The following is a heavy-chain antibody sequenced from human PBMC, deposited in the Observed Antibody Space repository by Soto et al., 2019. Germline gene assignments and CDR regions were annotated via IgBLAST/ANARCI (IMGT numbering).Heavy chain of an antibody. J-gene: IGHJ6*02. CDR1: GYTFTSYA. CDR2: INARNGNT. Sequence: QVQLVQSGAEEKKPGASVKVSCKASGYTFTSYAMHWVRQAPGQRLEWMGWINARNGNTKYSQKFQGRVTITRDTSASTAYMELSSLRSEDTAVYYCAGGTGRGMDVWGQGTTVTVSS. CDR3: AGGTGRGMDV. V-gene: IGHV1-3*05.